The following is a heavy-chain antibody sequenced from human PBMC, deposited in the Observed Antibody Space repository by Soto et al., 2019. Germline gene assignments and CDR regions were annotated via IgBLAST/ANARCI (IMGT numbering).Heavy chain of an antibody. CDR1: GYTFTSYY. CDR3: AREGKADYFDY. J-gene: IGHJ4*02. Sequence: ASVKVSCKASGYTFTSYYMHWVRQAPGQGLEWMGIIIPSLGIANYAQKYQGRVTITTDKSTSTAYMELSSLRSEDTAVYYCAREGKADYFDYWGQGTLVTVSS. CDR2: IIPSLGIA. D-gene: IGHD3-10*01. V-gene: IGHV1-46*01.